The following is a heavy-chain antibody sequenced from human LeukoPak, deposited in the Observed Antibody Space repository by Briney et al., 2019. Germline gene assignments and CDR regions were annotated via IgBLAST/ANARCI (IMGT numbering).Heavy chain of an antibody. J-gene: IGHJ4*02. V-gene: IGHV4-59*01. Sequence: SETLSLTCTVSGGSISTYYWSWIRQPPGKGLDWIGYIYYSGTTYYNPSLKSRVTISVDTSKNHFSLKMRSVTAADTAVYYCARWASSSSLFDSWGQGTLVTVSS. CDR2: IYYSGTT. CDR3: ARWASSSSLFDS. D-gene: IGHD6-6*01. CDR1: GGSISTYY.